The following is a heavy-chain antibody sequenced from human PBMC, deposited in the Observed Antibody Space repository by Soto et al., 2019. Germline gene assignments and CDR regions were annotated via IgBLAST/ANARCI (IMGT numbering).Heavy chain of an antibody. CDR3: ARNFMITFGGVIVPDFDY. J-gene: IGHJ4*02. Sequence: SETLSLTCTVSGGSISSSSYYWGWIRQPPGKGLEWIGSIYYSGSTYYNPSLKSRVTISVDTSKNQFSLKLSSVTAADTAVYYCARNFMITFGGVIVPDFDYWGQGTLVTVSS. V-gene: IGHV4-39*01. D-gene: IGHD3-16*02. CDR2: IYYSGST. CDR1: GGSISSSSYY.